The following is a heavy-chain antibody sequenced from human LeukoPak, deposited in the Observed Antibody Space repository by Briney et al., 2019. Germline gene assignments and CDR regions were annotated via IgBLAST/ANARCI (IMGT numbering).Heavy chain of an antibody. J-gene: IGHJ4*02. Sequence: SETLSLRCSVFTDSFNDYYWNWVRQPPGKGLEWIGYIHYNGNSNYNPSLKSRVTISVDTSKNELSLKLTSVTAADTAIYFCARDGGLQSHFDYWGQGTLVTVSS. CDR1: TDSFNDYY. D-gene: IGHD5-24*01. CDR3: ARDGGLQSHFDY. V-gene: IGHV4-59*01. CDR2: IHYNGNS.